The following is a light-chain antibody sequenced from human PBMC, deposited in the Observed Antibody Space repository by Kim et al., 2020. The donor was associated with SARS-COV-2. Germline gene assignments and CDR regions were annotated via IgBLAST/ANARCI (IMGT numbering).Light chain of an antibody. V-gene: IGKV1-27*01. CDR1: QGISDY. J-gene: IGKJ1*01. Sequence: ASVGDRVTITRRESQGISDYLAWYQQKPGKVPKLLIYGASTLQSGVPSRFSGSGSGTGFTLTISSLRPEDVATYYCQKYDNAPWTFGPGTKVDIK. CDR2: GAS. CDR3: QKYDNAPWT.